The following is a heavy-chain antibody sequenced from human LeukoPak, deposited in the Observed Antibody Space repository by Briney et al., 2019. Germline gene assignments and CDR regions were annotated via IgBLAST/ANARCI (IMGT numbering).Heavy chain of an antibody. J-gene: IGHJ4*02. CDR2: IYYSGST. V-gene: IGHV4-59*01. D-gene: IGHD6-13*01. Sequence: SETLSLTCTVSGGSISSYYWSWIRQPPGKGLEWIGYIYYSGSTNYNPSLKSRVTISVDTSKNQFSLKLSSVTAADTAVYYCARTPGIAAAGKPGYFDYWGQGTLVTVSP. CDR3: ARTPGIAAAGKPGYFDY. CDR1: GGSISSYY.